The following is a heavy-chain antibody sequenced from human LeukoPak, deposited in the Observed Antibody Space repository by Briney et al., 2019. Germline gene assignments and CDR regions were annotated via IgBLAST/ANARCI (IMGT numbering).Heavy chain of an antibody. CDR2: IYYSGST. V-gene: IGHV4-59*08. CDR1: GRSISSYY. D-gene: IGHD3-9*01. J-gene: IGHJ2*01. Sequence: SETLSLTCTVSGRSISSYYWSCIRQPPGKGLEWIGYIYYSGSTNYNPSLKSRVTISVDTSKNQFSLKLSSVTAADTAVYYCARHPAYYDFLTGYWYFDLWGRGTLVTVSS. CDR3: ARHPAYYDFLTGYWYFDL.